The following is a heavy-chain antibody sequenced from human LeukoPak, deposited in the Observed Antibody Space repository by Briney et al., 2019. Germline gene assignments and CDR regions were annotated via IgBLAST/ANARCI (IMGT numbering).Heavy chain of an antibody. V-gene: IGHV1-2*02. CDR3: ARGRTMIRGVSWFDP. CDR1: GYSFKDYY. CDR2: INPHSGAT. Sequence: ASVKVSCRASGYSFKDYYIHWVRQAPGQGLEWMGWINPHSGATKYALRFQGRATMTRDTSISTVYMELSSLRSDDTAVYYCARGRTMIRGVSWFDPWGQGTLVSVSS. D-gene: IGHD3-10*01. J-gene: IGHJ5*02.